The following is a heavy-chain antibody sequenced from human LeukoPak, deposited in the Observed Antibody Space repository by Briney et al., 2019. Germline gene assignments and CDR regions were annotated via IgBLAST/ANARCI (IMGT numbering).Heavy chain of an antibody. J-gene: IGHJ4*02. CDR2: TYYRSKWYS. V-gene: IGHV6-1*01. CDR3: ARGSYESTWY. CDR1: GDSVSRNTAA. D-gene: IGHD3-22*01. Sequence: SQTLSLTCAISGDSVSRNTAAWSWIRQSPSRGLEWLGRTYYRSKWYSDYAVSVKSRITIKPDTSKNQFSLQLNSVTPEDTAVYYCARGSYESTWYWGQGTPVTVSS.